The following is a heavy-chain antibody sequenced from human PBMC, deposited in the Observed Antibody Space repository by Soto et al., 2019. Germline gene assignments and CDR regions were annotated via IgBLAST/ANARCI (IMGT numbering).Heavy chain of an antibody. Sequence: QVQLQESRPGLVTPSETLSLTCTVSGDSISGFYWSWIRKSAGKGLEWIGRIYATGTTDYNPSLKSRVMMSVDTSKKQFSLKLRSGTAADTAGYYCVRDGTKTLRDSFDPWGQG. CDR3: VRDGTKTLRDSFDP. V-gene: IGHV4-4*07. CDR2: IYATGTT. D-gene: IGHD1-1*01. J-gene: IGHJ5*02. CDR1: GDSISGFY.